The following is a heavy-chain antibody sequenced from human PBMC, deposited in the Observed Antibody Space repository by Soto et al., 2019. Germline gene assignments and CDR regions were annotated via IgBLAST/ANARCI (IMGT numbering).Heavy chain of an antibody. CDR2: ISAGST. V-gene: IGHV3-66*01. Sequence: GGSLRLSCAGSGFTLTRSAVSWVRQAPGKGLEWVSGISAGSTYYANSVKGRFTISRDISTNMVYLQMSSLTDEDTAVYYCARVPPWGNSAGDYYIQHYDSWGQGTPVTVSS. D-gene: IGHD3-10*01. CDR1: GFTLTRSA. J-gene: IGHJ4*02. CDR3: ARVPPWGNSAGDYYIQHYDS.